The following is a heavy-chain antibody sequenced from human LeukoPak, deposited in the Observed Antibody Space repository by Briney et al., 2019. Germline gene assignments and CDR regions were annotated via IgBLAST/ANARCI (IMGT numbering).Heavy chain of an antibody. Sequence: SETLSLTCTVSGYSISSGYYWGWIRQPPGKGLEWIGSIYHSGSTYYNPSLKSRVTISVDTSKNQFSLKLSSVTAADTAVYYCARTQHYYDSSGYSGNDAFDIWGQGTMVTVSS. CDR2: IYHSGST. D-gene: IGHD3-22*01. CDR1: GYSISSGYY. J-gene: IGHJ3*02. V-gene: IGHV4-38-2*02. CDR3: ARTQHYYDSSGYSGNDAFDI.